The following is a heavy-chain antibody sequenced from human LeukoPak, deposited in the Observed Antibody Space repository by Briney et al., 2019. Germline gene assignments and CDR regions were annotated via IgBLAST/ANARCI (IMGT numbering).Heavy chain of an antibody. Sequence: GSLILSCAASGCSLSSKYMSWVRQPAGKGLEWVSVIYSGGTTFYADSVKGRFTISRDNSKNTLYLQMNSLRPDDTAVYYCTKLKGWYGDGYFDSWGPGTLVTVSS. V-gene: IGHV3-53*01. CDR3: TKLKGWYGDGYFDS. CDR2: IYSGGTT. CDR1: GCSLSSKY. D-gene: IGHD6-19*01. J-gene: IGHJ4*02.